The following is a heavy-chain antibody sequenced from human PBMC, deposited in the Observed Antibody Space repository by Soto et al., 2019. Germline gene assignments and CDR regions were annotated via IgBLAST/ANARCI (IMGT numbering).Heavy chain of an antibody. CDR3: AKDRLAGGFDY. D-gene: IGHD3-16*01. Sequence: PGGSLRLSCAASGFTFISHWIHWVRQAPGKGLEWLSLVSATAGTTYYTDSVKGRFTISRDNSRNTVYLQMNSLRADDTAVYYCAKDRLAGGFDYWGQGTLVTVSS. J-gene: IGHJ4*02. V-gene: IGHV3-23*01. CDR2: VSATAGTT. CDR1: GFTFISHW.